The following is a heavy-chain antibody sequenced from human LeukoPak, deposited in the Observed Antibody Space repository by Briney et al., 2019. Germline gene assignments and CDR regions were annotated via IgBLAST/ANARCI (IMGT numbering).Heavy chain of an antibody. D-gene: IGHD4-23*01. Sequence: GGSLRLSCAASGFTFDDYAMHWVRQAPGKGLEWVSGISWNSGSIGYADSVKGRFTISRDNAKNSLYLQMNSLRAEDTALYYCTTASYGGPDYWGQGTLVTVS. CDR3: TTASYGGPDY. CDR1: GFTFDDYA. CDR2: ISWNSGSI. V-gene: IGHV3-9*01. J-gene: IGHJ4*02.